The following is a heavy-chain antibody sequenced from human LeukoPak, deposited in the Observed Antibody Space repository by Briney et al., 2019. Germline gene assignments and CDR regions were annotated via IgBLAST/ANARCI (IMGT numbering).Heavy chain of an antibody. CDR1: GFTIDDYS. CDR3: ARAAAGTWGYYYYMDV. V-gene: IGHV3-20*01. CDR2: INWNGGST. D-gene: IGHD6-13*01. Sequence: GGSLRLSWAASGFTIDDYSMSWRHPTPQKGLEWVSGINWNGGSTGYADSVKGRFTISRDNAKNSLYLQMNSLRGEDTALYHCARAAAGTWGYYYYMDVWGKGTTVTVSS. J-gene: IGHJ6*03.